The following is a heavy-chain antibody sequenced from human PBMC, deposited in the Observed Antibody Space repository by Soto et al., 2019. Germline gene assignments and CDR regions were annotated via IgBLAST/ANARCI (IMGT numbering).Heavy chain of an antibody. V-gene: IGHV4-59*06. J-gene: IGHJ5*02. CDR3: ARTSYDSSGTAADP. CDR1: CGSISSDY. D-gene: IGHD3-22*01. Sequence: PSETLSLTCTVSCGSISSDYWSLIRQPPRKGLEWIGYIYYSGSTYYNPSLKSRVTISVDTSKNQFSLKLSSVTAADTAVYYCARTSYDSSGTAADPWGQGTPVTVSS. CDR2: IYYSGST.